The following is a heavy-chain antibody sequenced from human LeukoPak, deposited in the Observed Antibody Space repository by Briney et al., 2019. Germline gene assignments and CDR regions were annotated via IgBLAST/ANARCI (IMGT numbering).Heavy chain of an antibody. V-gene: IGHV4-34*01. D-gene: IGHD5-12*01. CDR3: ARVDSGYDLRALNWFDP. Sequence: SETLSLTCAVYGGSFSGYYWSWIRQPPGKGLEWIGEINHSGSTNYNPSLKSRVTISVDTSKNQFSLKLSSVTAADTAVYYCARVDSGYDLRALNWFDPWGQGTLVTVSS. CDR2: INHSGST. J-gene: IGHJ5*02. CDR1: GGSFSGYY.